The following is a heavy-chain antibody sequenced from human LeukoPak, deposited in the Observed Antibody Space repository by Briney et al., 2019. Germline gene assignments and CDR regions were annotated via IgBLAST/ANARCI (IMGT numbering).Heavy chain of an antibody. CDR2: MFYSGST. V-gene: IGHV4-59*05. D-gene: IGHD7-27*01. J-gene: IGHJ4*02. CDR3: DLGSGEGNFDY. CDR1: GLTVSSYA. Sequence: ESLRLSCGASGLTVSSYAMSWVRQAPGKGLEWIGSMFYSGSTYYNPSLKSRVTISVDTSKNEFSLKLSSVTAADTAVYYCDLGSGEGNFDYWGQGILVTVSS.